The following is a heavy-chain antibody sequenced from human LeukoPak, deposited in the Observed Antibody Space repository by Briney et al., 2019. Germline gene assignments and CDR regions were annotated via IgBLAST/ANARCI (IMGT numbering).Heavy chain of an antibody. J-gene: IGHJ4*02. D-gene: IGHD4-17*01. CDR1: GGSFSGYY. Sequence: LSLTCAVYGGSFSGYYWSWIRQAPGKELEWVSYISSFRSYTTYTNYADSVKGRFTISRDNAKNSLYLQMNSLRAEDTAVYYCARMGPPGMTTDYFDYWGQGTLVTVSS. CDR2: ISSFRSY. CDR3: ARMGPPGMTTDYFDY. V-gene: IGHV3-11*03.